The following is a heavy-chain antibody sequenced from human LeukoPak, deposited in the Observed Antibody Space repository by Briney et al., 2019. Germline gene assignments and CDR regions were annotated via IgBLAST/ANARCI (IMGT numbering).Heavy chain of an antibody. J-gene: IGHJ4*02. V-gene: IGHV1-2*06. CDR3: ARGRHDYGDYCLNY. D-gene: IGHD4-17*01. CDR1: GYTFTGYY. Sequence: ASVKVSCKASGYTFTGYYMHWVRQPPGQGLEWMGRINPNSGGTNYAQKFQGRVTMTRDTSISTAYMELSRLRSDDTAVYYCARGRHDYGDYCLNYWGQGTLVTVSS. CDR2: INPNSGGT.